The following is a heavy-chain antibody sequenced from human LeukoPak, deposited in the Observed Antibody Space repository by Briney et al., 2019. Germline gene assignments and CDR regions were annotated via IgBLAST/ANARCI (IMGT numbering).Heavy chain of an antibody. CDR1: GYSFTSYW. CDR3: ARRGIQLWPNEGYYYMDV. V-gene: IGHV5-51*01. D-gene: IGHD5-18*01. CDR2: IYPGDSDT. J-gene: IGHJ6*03. Sequence: PGESLKISCKGSGYSFTSYWIGWVRQMPGKGLEWMGIIYPGDSDTRYSPSFQGQVTISADRSISTAYLQWSSLKASDTAMYYCARRGIQLWPNEGYYYMDVWGKGTTVTVSS.